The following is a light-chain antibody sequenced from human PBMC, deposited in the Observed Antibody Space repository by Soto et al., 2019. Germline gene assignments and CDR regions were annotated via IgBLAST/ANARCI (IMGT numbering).Light chain of an antibody. J-gene: IGKJ4*01. CDR2: WAS. CDR1: QSVLHSSNNKNY. V-gene: IGKV4-1*01. CDR3: QQSYSSPLT. Sequence: DIVMTQSPDSLAVSLGERATINCKSSQSVLHSSNNKNYLAWYQQKPGQPPKLLIFWASTRESGVPDRFSGSGSGTDFTLTISSLKAEDVAIYYCQQSYSSPLTFGGGTKVEIK.